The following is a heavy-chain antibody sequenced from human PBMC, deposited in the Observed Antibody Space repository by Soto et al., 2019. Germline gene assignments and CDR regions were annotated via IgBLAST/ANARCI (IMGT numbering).Heavy chain of an antibody. CDR3: AREVQGVTSFDY. D-gene: IGHD2-21*02. V-gene: IGHV1-3*04. CDR2: INTGVDGT. Sequence: QVQLIQSGPQMIQPGASVRVSCKASGFTAHSXGXXWVRQAPGQGPEWLGWINTGVDGTIYSQRXXXXXXXXXXXXXXXXXXXXXXXXXEXXXVYXCAREVQGVTSFDYWGQGTLVTVSS. CDR1: GFTAHSXG. J-gene: IGHJ4*02.